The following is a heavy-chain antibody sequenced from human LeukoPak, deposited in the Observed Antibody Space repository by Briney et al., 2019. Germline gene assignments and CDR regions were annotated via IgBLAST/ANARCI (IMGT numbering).Heavy chain of an antibody. CDR3: TRGYCSGGSCFRAFDI. J-gene: IGHJ3*02. CDR1: GFTVSSNY. Sequence: PGGSLRLSCAASGFTVSSNYMSWVRQAPGKGLEWVGFIRSEAYGGTTEYAASVKGRFTISRDDSKSIAYLEMNSLKTEDTAEYSCTRGYCSGGSCFRAFDIWGQGTMVTVSS. V-gene: IGHV3-49*04. CDR2: IRSEAYGGTT. D-gene: IGHD2-15*01.